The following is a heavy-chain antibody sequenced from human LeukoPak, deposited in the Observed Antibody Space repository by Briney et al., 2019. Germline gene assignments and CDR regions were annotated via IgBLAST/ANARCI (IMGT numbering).Heavy chain of an antibody. Sequence: GGSLRLSCAASGFTVSSNYMSWVRQAPGKGLEWVANIKQDGSEKYYVDSVKGRFTISRDNAKNSLYLQMNSLRAEDTAVYYCATWTLETFDYWGQGTLVTVSS. CDR3: ATWTLETFDY. D-gene: IGHD3-3*01. CDR2: IKQDGSEK. J-gene: IGHJ4*02. CDR1: GFTVSSNY. V-gene: IGHV3-7*01.